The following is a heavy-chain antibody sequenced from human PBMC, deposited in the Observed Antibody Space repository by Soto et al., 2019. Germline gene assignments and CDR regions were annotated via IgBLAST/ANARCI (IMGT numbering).Heavy chain of an antibody. J-gene: IGHJ4*02. CDR1: GGSLSSSSYY. V-gene: IGHV4-39*01. D-gene: IGHD1-1*01. CDR2: IYYNGNT. Sequence: QLHLQESGPGLVKPSETLSLTCSVSGGSLSSSSYYWAWIRQPPGKGLEWIGTIYYNGNTYYNPSLKSRVTIALDTSKNEISLKLSSVTATDTAVYYCGRHDWTYYLRAINFWGQGTLATVSS. CDR3: GRHDWTYYLRAINF.